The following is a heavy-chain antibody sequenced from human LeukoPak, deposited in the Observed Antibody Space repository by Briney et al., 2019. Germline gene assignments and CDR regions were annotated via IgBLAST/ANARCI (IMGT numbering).Heavy chain of an antibody. CDR1: GGSISSGGYS. CDR2: IYHSGST. Sequence: PSQTLSLTCAVSGGSISSGGYSWSWIRQPPGKGLEWIGYIYHSGSTYYNPSLKSRVTISVDRSKNRFSLKLSSVTAADTAVYYCARQYGNAFDIWGQGTMVAVSS. CDR3: ARQYGNAFDI. J-gene: IGHJ3*02. D-gene: IGHD1-14*01. V-gene: IGHV4-30-2*01.